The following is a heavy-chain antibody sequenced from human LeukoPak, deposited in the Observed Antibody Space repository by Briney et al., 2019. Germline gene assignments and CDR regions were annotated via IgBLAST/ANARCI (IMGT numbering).Heavy chain of an antibody. CDR2: ISWDGGST. CDR3: AKGGHLQTNYYYYMDV. V-gene: IGHV3-43D*03. J-gene: IGHJ6*03. D-gene: IGHD1/OR15-1a*01. CDR1: GFTFDDYV. Sequence: GGSLRLSCAASGFTFDDYVMHWVRQAPGKGLEWVSLISWDGGSTYYADSVKGRFTISRDNSKNSLYLQMNSLRAEDTALYYCAKGGHLQTNYYYYMDVWGKGTTVTVSS.